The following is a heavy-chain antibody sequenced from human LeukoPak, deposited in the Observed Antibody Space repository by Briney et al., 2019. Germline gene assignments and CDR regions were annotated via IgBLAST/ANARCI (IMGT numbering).Heavy chain of an antibody. J-gene: IGHJ4*02. D-gene: IGHD4-17*01. CDR3: ARGAYGDYWKYYFDY. CDR1: GYTFTTYA. V-gene: IGHV1-3*03. CDR2: INAGSGNT. Sequence: ASVKVSFKASGYTFTTYAIHWVRQAPGQRLEWMGWINAGSGNTKYSQEFQGRVTFTRDTSASTAYMYLSSLRSDDMAVYHCARGAYGDYWKYYFDYWGQGTLVTVSS.